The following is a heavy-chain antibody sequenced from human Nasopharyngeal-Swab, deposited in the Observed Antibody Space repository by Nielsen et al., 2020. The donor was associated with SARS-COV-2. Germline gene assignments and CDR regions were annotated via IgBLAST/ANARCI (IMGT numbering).Heavy chain of an antibody. V-gene: IGHV3-49*02. D-gene: IGHD2-2*03. Sequence: VRQMPGKGLEWVGFIRSKAYGGTTEYAASVKGRFTISRDGSKSIAYLQMNSLKTEDTAVYYCTSPGYCSSTSCYPDNWFDPWGQGTLVTVSS. J-gene: IGHJ5*02. CDR3: TSPGYCSSTSCYPDNWFDP. CDR2: IRSKAYGGTT.